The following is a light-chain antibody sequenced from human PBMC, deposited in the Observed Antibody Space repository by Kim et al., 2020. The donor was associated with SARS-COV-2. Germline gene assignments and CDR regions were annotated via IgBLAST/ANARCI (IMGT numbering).Light chain of an antibody. Sequence: PGEGATLSCRASQSVSNNVAWYQQKPGQAPRLLIFDASTRATGIPARFSGSGSGTEFTLTITSLRSEDFAVYYCQQYNDWPGTFGQGTKVDIK. CDR3: QQYNDWPGT. V-gene: IGKV3-15*01. CDR1: QSVSNN. CDR2: DAS. J-gene: IGKJ1*01.